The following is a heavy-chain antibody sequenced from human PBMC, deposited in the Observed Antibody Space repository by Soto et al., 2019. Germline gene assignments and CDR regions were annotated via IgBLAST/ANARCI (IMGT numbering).Heavy chain of an antibody. J-gene: IGHJ4*01. CDR1: GFTFHNAW. V-gene: IGHV3-15*07. CDR3: TTDPRTTVPEVLFDF. CDR2: IRSQRDGGSG. D-gene: IGHD4-17*01. Sequence: EVQLEESGGGVVMPGGSLRLSCAASGFTFHNAWINCVRQPPGGGLEWVGCIRSQRDGGSGDYAAPVKGRFVVSRDDSKNMVYLQMNSLKIEDTAVYYCTTDPRTTVPEVLFDFWSHGTLVTVSS.